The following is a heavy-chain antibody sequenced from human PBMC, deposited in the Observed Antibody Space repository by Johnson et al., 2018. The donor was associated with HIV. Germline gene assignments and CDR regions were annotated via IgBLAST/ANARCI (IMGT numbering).Heavy chain of an antibody. CDR1: GFSVSNNY. J-gene: IGHJ3*02. CDR3: ARDPIAFRNYYGSGSAFDI. Sequence: VQLVESGGGLVQPGGSLRLSCGASGFSVSNNYMNWVRQAPGKGLEWVSVIYSGGSTFYADSVKGRFTISRDNSGNTLYLQMDSLRVEDTAVYHCARDPIAFRNYYGSGSAFDIWGQGTMVTVSS. D-gene: IGHD3-10*01. CDR2: IYSGGST. V-gene: IGHV3-66*01.